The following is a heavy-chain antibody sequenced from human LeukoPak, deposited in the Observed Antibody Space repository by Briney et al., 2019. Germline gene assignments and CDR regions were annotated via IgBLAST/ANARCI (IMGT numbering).Heavy chain of an antibody. Sequence: PGESLKISCKGSGYSFTSYWIGWVRQMPGKGLEWMGIIYPGDSDTRYSPSFQGQVTISADKSISTAYLQWSSLKASDTAMYYCARRDVDSSGWFDSFDYWGQGTLVTVSS. D-gene: IGHD6-19*01. J-gene: IGHJ4*02. CDR3: ARRDVDSSGWFDSFDY. CDR1: GYSFTSYW. V-gene: IGHV5-51*01. CDR2: IYPGDSDT.